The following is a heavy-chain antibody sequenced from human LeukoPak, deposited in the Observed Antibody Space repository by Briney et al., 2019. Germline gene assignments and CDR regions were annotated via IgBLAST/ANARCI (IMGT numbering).Heavy chain of an antibody. D-gene: IGHD6-6*01. CDR2: INHSGST. J-gene: IGHJ4*02. CDR3: ARGRRSSTTDY. Sequence: SETLSLTCAVYGGSFSVYYWSWIRQPPGKGLEWIGEINHSGSTNYNPSLKSRVTISVDTSKNQFSLKLSSVTAVDTAVYYCARGRRSSTTDYWGQGTLVTVSS. CDR1: GGSFSVYY. V-gene: IGHV4-34*01.